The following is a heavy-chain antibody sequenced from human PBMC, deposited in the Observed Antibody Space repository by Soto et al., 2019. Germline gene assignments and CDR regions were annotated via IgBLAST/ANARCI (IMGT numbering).Heavy chain of an antibody. D-gene: IGHD6-13*01. V-gene: IGHV3-33*01. CDR2: IWYEGSNK. CDR3: GRDALYRSRWSKY. Sequence: QVQLVESGGGVVQPGRSLRLSCAASGFTFSSYGMHWVRQAPGKGLEWVAVIWYEGSNKYYADSVKGRFTISRDNSKHRLDLERNRLGAETADVYYCGRDALYRSRWSKYWAQGTLVTVSS. J-gene: IGHJ4*02. CDR1: GFTFSSYG.